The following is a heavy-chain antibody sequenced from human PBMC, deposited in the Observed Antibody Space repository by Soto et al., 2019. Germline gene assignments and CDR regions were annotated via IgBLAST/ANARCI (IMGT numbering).Heavy chain of an antibody. CDR1: GFTFSKYA. CDR2: ISANGGIT. CDR3: AKDKYTDSVRKVWFFDY. D-gene: IGHD2-15*01. V-gene: IGHV3-23*01. Sequence: VQLLESGGGLVKPGGSLRLSCVASGFTFSKYAMSWVRLAPGKGLEWVSSISANGGITDYADSVKGRFTISRDNFQNILSLQMDSLTGDDTALYFCAKDKYTDSVRKVWFFDYWGRGTLVTVSS. J-gene: IGHJ2*01.